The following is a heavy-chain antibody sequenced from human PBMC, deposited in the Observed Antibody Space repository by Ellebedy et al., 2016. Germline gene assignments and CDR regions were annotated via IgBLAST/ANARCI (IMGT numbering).Heavy chain of an antibody. J-gene: IGHJ4*02. CDR1: GFTFDDYA. Sequence: GGSLRLXXAASGFTFDDYAMHWVRQAPGKGLEWVSGISWNSGIIDYADSVKGRFTISRDNAKNSLYLQMNSLRADDTALYYCAKGTGRFLEWLSTYPFDYWGQGTLVTVSS. CDR3: AKGTGRFLEWLSTYPFDY. D-gene: IGHD3-3*01. CDR2: ISWNSGII. V-gene: IGHV3-9*01.